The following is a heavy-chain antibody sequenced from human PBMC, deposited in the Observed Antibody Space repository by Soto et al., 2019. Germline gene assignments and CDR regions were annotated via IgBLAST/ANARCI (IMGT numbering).Heavy chain of an antibody. CDR1: GFTFSRFD. CDR2: IGSGGDT. CDR3: ARSPDPIRYYHRVDV. V-gene: IGHV3-13*01. Sequence: EVQLVESGGGLVQPGGSLRLSCAASGFTFSRFDMQWVRQTTGKGLEWVSAIGSGGDTYYAGSVKGRFTISRENAKNSLYLQMNSLRAGDTGVYYCARSPDPIRYYHRVDVWGQGTTVTVSS. J-gene: IGHJ6*02. D-gene: IGHD4-17*01.